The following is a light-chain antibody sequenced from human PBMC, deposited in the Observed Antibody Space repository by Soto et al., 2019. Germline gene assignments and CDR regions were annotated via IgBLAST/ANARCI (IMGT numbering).Light chain of an antibody. CDR3: QQYGSSPLT. V-gene: IGKV3-20*01. Sequence: EIVLTQSPGTLSLSPGERATLSCRASQSVGRNFLAWYQQKPGQAPRLLIYGASSRATGIPDRFSGSGSGTDFTLTISRLDPEDFAVYYCQQYGSSPLTFGGGTKVEIK. CDR2: GAS. CDR1: QSVGRNF. J-gene: IGKJ4*01.